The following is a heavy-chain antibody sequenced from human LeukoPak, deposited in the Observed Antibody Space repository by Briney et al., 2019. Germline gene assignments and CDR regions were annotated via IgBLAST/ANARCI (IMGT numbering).Heavy chain of an antibody. V-gene: IGHV3-7*04. CDR3: VGGVGWLSDY. CDR2: IEKDGSEK. D-gene: IGHD6-19*01. J-gene: IGHJ4*02. Sequence: GGSLRLSCAASGFSLSSYWMNCVRQAPGKGPEWVANIEKDGSEKNYVDSVKGRFTISRDNAKNLVYLQMNSLRAEDTAVYYCVGGVGWLSDYWGQETLVTVSS. CDR1: GFSLSSYW.